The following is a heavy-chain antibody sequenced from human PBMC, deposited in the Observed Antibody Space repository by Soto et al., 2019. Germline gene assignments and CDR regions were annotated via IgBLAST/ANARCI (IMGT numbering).Heavy chain of an antibody. CDR1: GYTFTSYG. V-gene: IGHV1-18*01. D-gene: IGHD1-26*01. J-gene: IGHJ3*02. CDR2: ISAYNGNT. Sequence: GASVKVSCKASGYTFTSYGISWVRQAPGQGLEWMGWISAYNGNTNYAQKLQGRVTMTTDTSTSTAYMELRSLRSDDTAVYYCARALICGGVGPPKRDAFDISGQATMVTVSS. CDR3: ARALICGGVGPPKRDAFDI.